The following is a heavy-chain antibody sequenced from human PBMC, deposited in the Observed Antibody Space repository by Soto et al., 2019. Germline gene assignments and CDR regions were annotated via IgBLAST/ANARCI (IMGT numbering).Heavy chain of an antibody. V-gene: IGHV3-33*01. Sequence: QVQLEESGGGVVQPGRSLRLSCEASGFTFNTYSMHWVRQPPGKGLEWLAAIWYDGTQKYYADSVKGRFIISRDKSKETLYLEMNRLRAEDTAVYYCARAGGTTVTGLWHFDSWGQGTLVTVSS. CDR2: IWYDGTQK. CDR1: GFTFNTYS. CDR3: ARAGGTTVTGLWHFDS. D-gene: IGHD4-17*01. J-gene: IGHJ4*02.